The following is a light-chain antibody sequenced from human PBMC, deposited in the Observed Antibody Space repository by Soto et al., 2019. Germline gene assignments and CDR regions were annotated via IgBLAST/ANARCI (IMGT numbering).Light chain of an antibody. CDR3: SSYSGRNDLV. Sequence: QSVLTQPPSASGSPGQSVTISCTGTSSDVGGYNFVSWYQQHPGKAPKLMIYDVTKRPSGVPDRFSGSKFGNTASLTVSGLQAEDEADYYCSSYSGRNDLVFGGGTKLTVL. CDR2: DVT. V-gene: IGLV2-8*01. J-gene: IGLJ3*02. CDR1: SSDVGGYNF.